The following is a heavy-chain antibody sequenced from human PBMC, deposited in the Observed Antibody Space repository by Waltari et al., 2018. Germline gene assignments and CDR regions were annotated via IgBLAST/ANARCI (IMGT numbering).Heavy chain of an antibody. V-gene: IGHV3-30*18. Sequence: QVQLVESGGGVVQPGRSLRLSCAASGFTFSSYGMHWVRQAPGKGLEWVAVISYDGSNKYYADSVKGRFTISRDNSKNTLYLQMNSLRAEDTAVYYCAKPTIAYCGGDCSRPHWFDPWGQGTLVTVSS. D-gene: IGHD2-21*02. J-gene: IGHJ5*02. CDR2: ISYDGSNK. CDR3: AKPTIAYCGGDCSRPHWFDP. CDR1: GFTFSSYG.